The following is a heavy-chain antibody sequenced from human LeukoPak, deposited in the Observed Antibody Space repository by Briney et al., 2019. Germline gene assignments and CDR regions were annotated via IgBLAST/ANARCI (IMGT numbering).Heavy chain of an antibody. CDR3: ARELGGVIIGHAFDI. D-gene: IGHD3-10*01. CDR2: ITSTSITI. Sequence: PGGSLRLSCAASGFTFSDYSMSWVRQAPGKGLECVSYITSTSITIYYADSVKGRFTISRDNAKNSLYLQMNSLRAEDTAVYYCARELGGVIIGHAFDIWGQGTMVTVSS. V-gene: IGHV3-48*04. J-gene: IGHJ3*02. CDR1: GFTFSDYS.